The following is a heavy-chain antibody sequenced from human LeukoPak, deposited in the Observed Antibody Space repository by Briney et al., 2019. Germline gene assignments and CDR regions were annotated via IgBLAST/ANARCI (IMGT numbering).Heavy chain of an antibody. V-gene: IGHV3-64*01. CDR1: GFTFSSYA. CDR3: AKEGYDYVWGSYRYLYYFDY. J-gene: IGHJ4*02. CDR2: ISSKVGST. D-gene: IGHD3-16*02. Sequence: GGSLRLSCVVSGFTFSSYAMHWVRRAPGKGLEHVSAISSKVGSTYYANSVKGRLTISRDNSKNTLYLQMNSLRAEDTAVYYCAKEGYDYVWGSYRYLYYFDYWGQGPLVTVSS.